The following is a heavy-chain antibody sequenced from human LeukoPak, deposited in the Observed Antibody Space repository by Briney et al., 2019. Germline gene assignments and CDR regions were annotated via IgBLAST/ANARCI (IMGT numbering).Heavy chain of an antibody. D-gene: IGHD5-18*01. CDR3: ATLDTAMVTLSY. CDR2: IYTSEIT. Sequence: SETLSLTCTVSGGSTTGYYWSWIRQPAGKGLEWIGRIYTSEITNYNPSLKSRVTMSVDTSKNQLSLKLSSVTAADTAVYYCATLDTAMVTLSYWGQGTLVTVSS. V-gene: IGHV4-4*07. J-gene: IGHJ4*02. CDR1: GGSTTGYY.